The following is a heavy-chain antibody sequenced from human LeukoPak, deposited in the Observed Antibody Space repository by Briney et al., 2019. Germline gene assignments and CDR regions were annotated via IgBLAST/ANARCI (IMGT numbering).Heavy chain of an antibody. D-gene: IGHD2-15*01. CDR1: GFTFASYA. V-gene: IGHV3-23*01. CDR2: VSGSGGST. J-gene: IGHJ6*02. Sequence: GGSLRLSCAASGFTFASYAMTWVRQAPGKGLEWVSAVSGSGGSTYSADSVKGRFTISRDNSKNTLYLQMNSLRAEDTAVYYCARPYCSGGSCRLSGMDVWGQGTTVTVSS. CDR3: ARPYCSGGSCRLSGMDV.